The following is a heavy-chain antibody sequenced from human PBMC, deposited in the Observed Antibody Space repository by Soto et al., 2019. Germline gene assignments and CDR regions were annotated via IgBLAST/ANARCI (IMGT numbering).Heavy chain of an antibody. V-gene: IGHV1-18*01. CDR2: ISAYNGNT. Sequence: ASVKVSCKASGYTFTSYGISWVRQAPGQGLEWMGWISAYNGNTNYAQKLQGRVTMTTDTSTSTAYMELRSLRSDDTAVYYCARGRDKYYDFWSGYPNWFDPWGQGTLVTVSS. CDR3: ARGRDKYYDFWSGYPNWFDP. D-gene: IGHD3-3*01. CDR1: GYTFTSYG. J-gene: IGHJ5*02.